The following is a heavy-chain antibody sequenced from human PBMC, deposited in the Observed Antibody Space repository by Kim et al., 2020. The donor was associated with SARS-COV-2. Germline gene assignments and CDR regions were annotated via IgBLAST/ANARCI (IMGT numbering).Heavy chain of an antibody. V-gene: IGHV4-39*01. J-gene: IGHJ6*01. CDR2: IYYSGST. CDR3: ARQGGYCSSTSCYSYY. Sequence: SETLSLTCTVSGGSISSSSYYWGWIRQPPGKGLEWIGSIYYSGSTYYNPSLKSRVTISVDTSKNQFSLKLSSVTAADTAVYYCARQGGYCSSTSCYSYY. CDR1: GGSISSSSYY. D-gene: IGHD2-2*01.